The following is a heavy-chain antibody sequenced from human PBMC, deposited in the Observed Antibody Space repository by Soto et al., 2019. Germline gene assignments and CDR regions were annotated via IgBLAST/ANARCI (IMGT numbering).Heavy chain of an antibody. Sequence: GASVKVSCKASGYTFTSYAMHWVRQAPGQRLEWMGWINAGNGNTKYSQKFQGRVTMTRDTSTSTVYMELSSLRSEDTAVYYCARALTYYYDSSGYWGVDYWGQGTLVTVSS. V-gene: IGHV1-3*01. CDR2: INAGNGNT. CDR1: GYTFTSYA. J-gene: IGHJ4*02. CDR3: ARALTYYYDSSGYWGVDY. D-gene: IGHD3-22*01.